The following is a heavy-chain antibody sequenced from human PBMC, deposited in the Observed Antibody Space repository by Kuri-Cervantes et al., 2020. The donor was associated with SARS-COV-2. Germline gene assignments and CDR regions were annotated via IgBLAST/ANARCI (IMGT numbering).Heavy chain of an antibody. D-gene: IGHD6-19*01. Sequence: GGSLRLSCAASGFTFSYYGMHWVRQAPGKGLEWVGFVRRDGSTYYYADSVKGRFTISRDNSKNSLYLEMNSLRPEDTAVYYCAKVPLAGDGAIDYWGQGTLVTVSS. CDR1: GFTFSYYG. CDR2: VRRDGSTY. V-gene: IGHV3-30*02. J-gene: IGHJ4*02. CDR3: AKVPLAGDGAIDY.